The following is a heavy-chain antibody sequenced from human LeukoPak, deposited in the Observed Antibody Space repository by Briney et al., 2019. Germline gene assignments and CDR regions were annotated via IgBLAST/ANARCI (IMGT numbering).Heavy chain of an antibody. Sequence: ASVKVSCKASGYTFTGNGITWLRQATGQGLEWMRWISGYNGNTVYAQMFQGRVTMTTDTSTSTAYMELRSLRSDDTAVYYCARSGYCSGTSCYAEGLDYWGQGTLVTVSS. V-gene: IGHV1-18*01. CDR3: ARSGYCSGTSCYAEGLDY. J-gene: IGHJ4*02. D-gene: IGHD2-2*01. CDR1: GYTFTGNG. CDR2: ISGYNGNT.